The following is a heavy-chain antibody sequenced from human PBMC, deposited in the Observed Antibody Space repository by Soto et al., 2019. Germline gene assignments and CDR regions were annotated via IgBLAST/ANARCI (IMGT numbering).Heavy chain of an antibody. D-gene: IGHD3-16*01. Sequence: SVKDYSRESPYTFTSNYLHWWRQAPGQGLEWLGIINPSGGTTTYAQQFQGRVTATIDTSTNTVYMELTSPTSDDTAVYYCPRDLVQTGDKSGPLNDWGQGTPVTVYS. CDR2: INPSGGTT. J-gene: IGHJ4*02. CDR3: PRDLVQTGDKSGPLND. V-gene: IGHV1-46*01. CDR1: PYTFTSNY.